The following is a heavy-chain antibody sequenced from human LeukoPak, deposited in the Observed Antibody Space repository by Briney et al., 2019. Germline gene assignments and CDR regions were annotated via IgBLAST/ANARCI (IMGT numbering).Heavy chain of an antibody. Sequence: ASVKVSCKASGYTFTNYDINWVRQATGQGLEWMGWMNPNSGNTGYAQKFQGRVTMTRNTSITTAYMELSSLRSEDTAVYYCARRRGWPNYFDYWGQGTLVTVS. J-gene: IGHJ4*02. CDR3: ARRRGWPNYFDY. V-gene: IGHV1-8*01. CDR2: MNPNSGNT. D-gene: IGHD6-19*01. CDR1: GYTFTNYD.